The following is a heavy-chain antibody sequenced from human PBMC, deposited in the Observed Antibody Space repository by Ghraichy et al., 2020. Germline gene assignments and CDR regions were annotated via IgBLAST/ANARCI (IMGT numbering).Heavy chain of an antibody. J-gene: IGHJ6*02. CDR1: GGSITNYY. Sequence: SETLSLTCTVSGGSITNYYWGWIRQPPGKGLEWIGSMYNSGYTNYNPSLKSRVTISVDTSKNQFSLNLTSVTAADTALYYCARNWGSNYYYVMDVWGQGTTVTVSS. CDR2: MYNSGYT. CDR3: ARNWGSNYYYVMDV. V-gene: IGHV4-59*01. D-gene: IGHD3-16*01.